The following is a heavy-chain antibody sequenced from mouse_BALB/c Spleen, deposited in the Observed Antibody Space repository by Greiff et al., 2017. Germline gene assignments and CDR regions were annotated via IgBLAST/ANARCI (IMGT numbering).Heavy chain of an antibody. CDR1: GFSLTSYG. CDR2: IWSCGST. CDR3: ARSNPYAMDY. D-gene: IGHD2-1*01. Sequence: VQRVESGPGLVQPSQSLSITCTVSGFSLTSYGVHWVRQSPGKGLEWLGVIWSCGSTDYNAAFISRLSISKDNSKSQVFFKMNSLQANDTAIYYCARSNPYAMDYWGQGTSVTVSS. J-gene: IGHJ4*01. V-gene: IGHV2-2*02.